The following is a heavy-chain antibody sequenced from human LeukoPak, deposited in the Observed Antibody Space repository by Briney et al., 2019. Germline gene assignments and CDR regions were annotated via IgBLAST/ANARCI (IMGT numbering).Heavy chain of an antibody. J-gene: IGHJ4*02. CDR1: GFTFSSYG. CDR3: AKAHCSPTSCSRIDY. CDR2: ISGSSSTI. V-gene: IGHV3-48*01. D-gene: IGHD2-2*01. Sequence: QPGGSLRLSCAASGFTFSSYGMNWVRQAPGRGLEWVSYISGSSSTIYYADSVKGRFTISRDNSKNKVYLQMSGLRAEDTALYYCAKAHCSPTSCSRIDYWGQGTLVTVSS.